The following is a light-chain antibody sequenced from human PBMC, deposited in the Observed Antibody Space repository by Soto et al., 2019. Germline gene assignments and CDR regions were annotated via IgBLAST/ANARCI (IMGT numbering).Light chain of an antibody. J-gene: IGKJ3*01. CDR3: QHRSNWLGT. CDR1: QSVGSF. CDR2: DAS. V-gene: IGKV3-11*01. Sequence: EIVLTQSPATLSLSPGERATLSCRASQSVGSFLAWYQQKSGQTPRLLLYDASNRAPGIPARFGGSGSWTDFTLTISSLEPEYVAVYYCQHRSNWLGTFGPGTKVDIK.